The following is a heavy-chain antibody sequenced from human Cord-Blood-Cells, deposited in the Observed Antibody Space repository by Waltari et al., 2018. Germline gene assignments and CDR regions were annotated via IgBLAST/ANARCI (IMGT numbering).Heavy chain of an antibody. CDR3: ARDLFKGAFDI. CDR1: VYTFPTNG. V-gene: IGHV1-18*01. CDR2: ISAYNGNT. J-gene: IGHJ3*02. Sequence: QVQLVQSGAEVKKPGASVKDSCKAAVYTFPTNGISGVRPAPGQGLEWMGGISAYNGNTNYAQKLQGRVTMTTDTSTSTAYMELRSLRSDDTAVYYCARDLFKGAFDIWGQGTMVTVSS.